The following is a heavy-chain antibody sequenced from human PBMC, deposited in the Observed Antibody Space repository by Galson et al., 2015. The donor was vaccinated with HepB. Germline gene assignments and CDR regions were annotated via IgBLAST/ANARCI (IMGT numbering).Heavy chain of an antibody. J-gene: IGHJ2*01. CDR3: AIREDTAMVYYWYFDL. CDR1: GGTFSSYA. D-gene: IGHD5-18*01. Sequence: SVKVSCKASGGTFSSYAISWVRQAPGQGLEWMGGIIPIFGTANYAQKFQGRVTITADKSTSTAYMELSSLRSEDTAVYYCAIREDTAMVYYWYFDLWGRGTLVTVSS. V-gene: IGHV1-69*06. CDR2: IIPIFGTA.